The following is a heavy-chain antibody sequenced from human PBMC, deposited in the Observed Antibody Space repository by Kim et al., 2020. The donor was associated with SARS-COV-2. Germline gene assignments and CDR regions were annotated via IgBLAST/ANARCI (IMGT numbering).Heavy chain of an antibody. CDR2: IYYSGST. D-gene: IGHD2-2*01. V-gene: IGHV4-39*01. Sequence: SETLSLTCTVSGGSISSSSYYWGWIRQPPGKGLEWIGSIYYSGSTYYNPSLKSRVTISVDTSKNQFSLKLSSVTAADTAVYYCARYLPYCSSTSCLDAFDIWGQGTMVTVSS. CDR3: ARYLPYCSSTSCLDAFDI. J-gene: IGHJ3*02. CDR1: GGSISSSSYY.